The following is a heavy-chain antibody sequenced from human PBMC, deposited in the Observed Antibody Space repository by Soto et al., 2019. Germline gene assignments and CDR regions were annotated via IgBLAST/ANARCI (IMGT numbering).Heavy chain of an antibody. CDR2: IIPIFGTA. Sequence: QVQLVQSGAEVKKPGSSVKVSCKASGGTFSSYAIGWVRQAPGQGLEWMGGIIPIFGTANYAQKFQGRVTITADESTSTAYMELSSLRSEDTAVYYCARDRGTMVRGVIWAGYYYGMDVWGQGTTVTVSS. J-gene: IGHJ6*02. CDR3: ARDRGTMVRGVIWAGYYYGMDV. CDR1: GGTFSSYA. D-gene: IGHD3-10*01. V-gene: IGHV1-69*01.